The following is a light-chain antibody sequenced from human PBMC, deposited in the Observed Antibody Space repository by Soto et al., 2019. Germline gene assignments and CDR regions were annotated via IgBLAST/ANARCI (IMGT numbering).Light chain of an antibody. CDR1: QTSSRN. J-gene: IGKJ4*01. Sequence: DIQMTKSPSSLSASVVDRVTITCRASQTSSRNLKWYQQKPGKAPDLLIFAASNLQSGGPSSFSGSGSEADFTLTISSLQPEDFATYYCQHGHRAPLTFDGGTKVEIK. CDR3: QHGHRAPLT. CDR2: AAS. V-gene: IGKV1-39*01.